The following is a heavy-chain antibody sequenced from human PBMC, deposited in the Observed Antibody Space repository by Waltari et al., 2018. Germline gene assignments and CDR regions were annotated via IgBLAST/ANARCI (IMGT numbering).Heavy chain of an antibody. J-gene: IGHJ4*02. CDR1: GGSFSGYY. CDR2: INHSGST. D-gene: IGHD6-19*01. CDR3: ARGHFPYSSGPSDY. V-gene: IGHV4-34*01. Sequence: QVQLQQWGAGLLKPSETLSLTCAVYGGSFSGYYWSWIRQPPGKGLEWIGEINHSGSTNYNPSLKSRVTISVDTSKNQFSLKLSSVTAADTAVYYCARGHFPYSSGPSDYWGQGTLVTVSS.